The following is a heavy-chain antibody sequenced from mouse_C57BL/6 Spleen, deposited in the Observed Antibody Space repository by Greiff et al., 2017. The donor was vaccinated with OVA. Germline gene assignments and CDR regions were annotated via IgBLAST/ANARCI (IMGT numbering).Heavy chain of an antibody. D-gene: IGHD3-2*02. CDR3: ARSDSSGDDYFDY. Sequence: VQVVESGPGLVAPSQSLSITCTVSGFSLTSYAISWVRQPPGKGLEWLGVIWTGGGTNYNSALKSRLSISKDNSKSQVFLKMNSLQTDDTARYYCARSDSSGDDYFDYWGQGTTLTVSS. CDR1: GFSLTSYA. J-gene: IGHJ2*01. CDR2: IWTGGGT. V-gene: IGHV2-9-1*01.